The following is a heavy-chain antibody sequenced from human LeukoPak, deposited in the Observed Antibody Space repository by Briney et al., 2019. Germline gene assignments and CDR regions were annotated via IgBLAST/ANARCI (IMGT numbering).Heavy chain of an antibody. Sequence: ASVKVSCKASGNTFTSDDINWVRQATGLGLEWLGWVNPNSGNTGYAQKFQGRVTMTRNTSISTAYMELSSLRSEDTAVYYCARGLKYGTNYYMDVWGKGTTVTVSS. J-gene: IGHJ6*03. V-gene: IGHV1-8*01. CDR2: VNPNSGNT. D-gene: IGHD1-26*01. CDR1: GNTFTSDD. CDR3: ARGLKYGTNYYMDV.